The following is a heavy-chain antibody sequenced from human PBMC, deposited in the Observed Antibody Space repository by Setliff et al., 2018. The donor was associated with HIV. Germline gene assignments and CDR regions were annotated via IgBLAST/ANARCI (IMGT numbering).Heavy chain of an antibody. CDR1: GSSISSHY. J-gene: IGHJ4*02. D-gene: IGHD5-18*01. V-gene: IGHV4-59*11. CDR2: VYYSGST. Sequence: SETLSLTCTVSGSSISSHYWSWIRQPPGKGLDWIGYVYYSGSTNYNPSLKSRVTISVDTSKNQFSLKLSSVTAAATAVYYCARLLDVDTDMVTGYYFDSWGQGTLVTVSS. CDR3: ARLLDVDTDMVTGYYFDS.